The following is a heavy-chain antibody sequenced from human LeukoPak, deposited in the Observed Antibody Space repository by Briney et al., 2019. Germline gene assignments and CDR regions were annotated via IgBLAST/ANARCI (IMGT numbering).Heavy chain of an antibody. D-gene: IGHD5-18*01. Sequence: GGSLRLSCVASGFTFSSYTMNWVRQAPGKGLEWVAVISYDGSNKYYADSVKGRFTTSRDNSKNTLYLQMNSLRAEDTAVYYCAKNTHDYWGQGTLVTVSS. CDR3: AKNTHDY. CDR2: ISYDGSNK. J-gene: IGHJ4*02. V-gene: IGHV3-30*18. CDR1: GFTFSSYT.